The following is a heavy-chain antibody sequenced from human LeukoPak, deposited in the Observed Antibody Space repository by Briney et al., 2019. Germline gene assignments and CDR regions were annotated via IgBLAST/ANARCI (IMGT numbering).Heavy chain of an antibody. D-gene: IGHD2-15*01. J-gene: IGHJ4*02. Sequence: PGGSLRLSCAASGFTFSSYSMNWVRQAPGKGLEWVSSISSSSSYIYYADSVKGRFTISRDNAKNSLYLQMNSLRAEDTAVYYCAGSPLSGVAPGFDYWGQGTLVTVSS. CDR3: AGSPLSGVAPGFDY. V-gene: IGHV3-21*01. CDR2: ISSSSSYI. CDR1: GFTFSSYS.